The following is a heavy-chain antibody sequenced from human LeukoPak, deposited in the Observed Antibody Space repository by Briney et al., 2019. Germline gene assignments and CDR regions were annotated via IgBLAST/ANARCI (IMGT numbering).Heavy chain of an antibody. CDR3: ARDLLSGFVPCAY. CDR1: GFTLSNYW. CDR2: IDGDGTNT. V-gene: IGHV3-74*01. D-gene: IGHD2/OR15-2a*01. J-gene: IGHJ4*02. Sequence: PGGSLRLSCAASGFTLSNYWMHWVRQTPGKGLEWLSRIDGDGTNTNFADSVNGRFTISRDNAKNTLYLQMTSLRAGDAAVYYCARDLLSGFVPCAYWGQGTLVTVSS.